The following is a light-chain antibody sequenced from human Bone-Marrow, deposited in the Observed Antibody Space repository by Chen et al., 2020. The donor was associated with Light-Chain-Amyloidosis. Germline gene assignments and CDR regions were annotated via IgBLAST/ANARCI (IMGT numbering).Light chain of an antibody. CDR2: EED. J-gene: IGLJ3*02. Sequence: NFMLTQHHSVSESPGKTVIISCTRSSGSIATNYVQWYQQRPGSSPTNVTYEEDPRPSGVPDRFSGSIDRSSNSASLTISGLKAEDEADYYCQSYQGSSQVVFGGGTKLTVL. CDR1: SGSIATNY. V-gene: IGLV6-57*01. CDR3: QSYQGSSQVV.